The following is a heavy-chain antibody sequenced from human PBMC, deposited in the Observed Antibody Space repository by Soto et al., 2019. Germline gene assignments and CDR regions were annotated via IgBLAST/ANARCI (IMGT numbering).Heavy chain of an antibody. CDR3: ARHVDFADYIRWFDP. D-gene: IGHD4-17*01. Sequence: QLQLQESGPGLVKPSETLALTCAVSGDSVTSNHLWGWIRQFPGKGLQWIGSIYYSGRTHYNPSLESRVTIYVITSKNQSALKLTSVTSADTAVYYCARHVDFADYIRWFDPWGQGTMVTVSS. V-gene: IGHV4-39*01. CDR1: GDSVTSNHL. J-gene: IGHJ5*02. CDR2: IYYSGRT.